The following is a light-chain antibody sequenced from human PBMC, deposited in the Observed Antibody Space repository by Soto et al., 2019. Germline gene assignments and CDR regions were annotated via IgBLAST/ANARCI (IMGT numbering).Light chain of an antibody. J-gene: IGKJ1*01. CDR3: QQRSNWPGT. Sequence: EIVLTQSPGTLSLSPGERASLSCRASQNVNSNYLAWYQQKPGQAPRLLIYDASSRATGIPDRFSGSGSGTDFTLTISSLEPEDFAVYYCQQRSNWPGTFGQGTKVDIK. V-gene: IGKV3D-20*02. CDR2: DAS. CDR1: QNVNSNY.